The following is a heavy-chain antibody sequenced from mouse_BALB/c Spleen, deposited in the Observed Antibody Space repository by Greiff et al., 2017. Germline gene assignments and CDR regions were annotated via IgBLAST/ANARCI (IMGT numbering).Heavy chain of an antibody. D-gene: IGHD1-1*02. CDR3: ARPDYDWYFDV. Sequence: EVKLMESGGGLVQPGGSLKLSCAASGFDFSRYWMSWVRQAPGKGLEWIGEINPDSSTINYTPSLKDKFIISRDNAKNTLYLQMSKVRSEDTALYYCARPDYDWYFDVWGAGTTVTVSS. V-gene: IGHV4-1*02. J-gene: IGHJ1*01. CDR1: GFDFSRYW. CDR2: INPDSSTI.